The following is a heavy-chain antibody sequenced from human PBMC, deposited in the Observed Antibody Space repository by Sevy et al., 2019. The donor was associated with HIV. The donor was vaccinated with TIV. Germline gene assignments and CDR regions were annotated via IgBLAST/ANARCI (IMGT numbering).Heavy chain of an antibody. CDR1: GYTFTGYY. CDR2: INPNSGGT. D-gene: IGHD3-22*01. J-gene: IGHJ3*02. CDR3: ARVPTMIVVVQGDLNAFDI. Sequence: GASVKVSCKASGYTFTGYYMHWVRQAPGQGLEWMGWINPNSGGTNYAQKFQGRVTMTRDTSISTAYMELSRLRSDDTAVYYCARVPTMIVVVQGDLNAFDIWGQWTMVTVSS. V-gene: IGHV1-2*02.